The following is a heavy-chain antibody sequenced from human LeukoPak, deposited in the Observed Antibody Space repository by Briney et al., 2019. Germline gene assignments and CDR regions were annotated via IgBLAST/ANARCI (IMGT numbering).Heavy chain of an antibody. J-gene: IGHJ5*02. CDR1: GGSFSGYY. Sequence: SETLSLTCAVYGGSFSGYYWSWIRQPPGKGLEWIGEINHSGSTSYNPSLKSRVTISVDTSKNQFSLKLSSVTAADTAVYYCARDGVSIWSGYSYNWFDPWGQGTLVTVSS. CDR2: INHSGST. D-gene: IGHD3-3*01. CDR3: ARDGVSIWSGYSYNWFDP. V-gene: IGHV4-34*01.